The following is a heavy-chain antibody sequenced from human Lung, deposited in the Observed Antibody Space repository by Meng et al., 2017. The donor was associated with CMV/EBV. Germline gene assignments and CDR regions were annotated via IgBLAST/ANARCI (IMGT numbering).Heavy chain of an antibody. D-gene: IGHD3-16*01. V-gene: IGHV3-30*02. CDR3: AKDLLLFGGANAYFDS. CDR1: GFSFDNHG. CDR2: IRHDGTTK. J-gene: IGHJ4*02. Sequence: GGPXRPXFAAPGFSFDNHGMHWVRQTPGKGLEWVAFIRHDGTTKFYGDPVKGRFTISRDNSKNTVYLQMNRPRPEETAVYYCAKDLLLFGGANAYFDSWGQGXLVTVSS.